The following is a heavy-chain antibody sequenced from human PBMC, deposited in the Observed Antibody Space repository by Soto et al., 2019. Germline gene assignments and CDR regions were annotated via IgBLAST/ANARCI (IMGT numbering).Heavy chain of an antibody. J-gene: IGHJ3*02. V-gene: IGHV3-21*01. Sequence: EVQLVESGGGLVKPGGSLRLSCTASGFPFSSYNMXWVRXXPGKGLEWVSSISSGTTYIYYADSVKGRFTISRDNAKNSLXXQXXXXRVXXXALXXXXXXXXXVPXIWGQGTMVTVSS. CDR1: GFPFSSYN. CDR2: ISSGTTYI. CDR3: XXXXXXVPXI.